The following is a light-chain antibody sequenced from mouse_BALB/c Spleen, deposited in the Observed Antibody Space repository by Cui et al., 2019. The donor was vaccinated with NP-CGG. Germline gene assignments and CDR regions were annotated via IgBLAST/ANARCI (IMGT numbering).Light chain of an antibody. Sequence: QAVVTQESALTTSPGETVTLTCRSSTGAITTNIYANWVQEKPDQLFTGLIGGSNNRVPGVPARFSGSLIGDKAALTITGAQTEDEAIYFCALWYSNHWVFGGGTKLTVL. CDR1: TGAITTNIY. V-gene: IGLV1*01. CDR2: GSN. CDR3: ALWYSNHWV. J-gene: IGLJ1*01.